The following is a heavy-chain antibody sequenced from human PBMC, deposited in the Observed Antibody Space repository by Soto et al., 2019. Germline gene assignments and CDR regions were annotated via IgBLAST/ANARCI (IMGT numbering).Heavy chain of an antibody. Sequence: SETLSLTCTVSGGSISSYYWSWIRQPPGKGLEWIGYIYYSGSTNYNPSLKSRVTISVDTSKNQFSLKLSSVTAADTAVYYCARFIAVAGTIWFDPWGQGTLVTVSS. J-gene: IGHJ5*02. CDR1: GGSISSYY. CDR2: IYYSGST. CDR3: ARFIAVAGTIWFDP. V-gene: IGHV4-59*08. D-gene: IGHD6-19*01.